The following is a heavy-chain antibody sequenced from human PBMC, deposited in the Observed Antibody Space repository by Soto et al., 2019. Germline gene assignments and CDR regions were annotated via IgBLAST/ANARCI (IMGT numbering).Heavy chain of an antibody. D-gene: IGHD2-2*01. Sequence: SETLSLTCAVYGGSFSGYYWSWIRQPPGKGLEWIGEINHSGSTNYNPSLKSRVTISVDTSKNQFSLKLSSVTAADTAVYYCARAPPLGRSSTSPYYMDVWGKGTTVTVSS. CDR3: ARAPPLGRSSTSPYYMDV. CDR2: INHSGST. V-gene: IGHV4-34*01. CDR1: GGSFSGYY. J-gene: IGHJ6*03.